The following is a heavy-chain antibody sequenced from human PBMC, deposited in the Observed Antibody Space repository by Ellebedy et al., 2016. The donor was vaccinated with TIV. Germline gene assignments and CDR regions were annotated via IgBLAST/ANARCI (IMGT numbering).Heavy chain of an antibody. V-gene: IGHV1-18*01. CDR3: ARGGYSSGWYYFDY. J-gene: IGHJ4*02. CDR2: ISAYNGNT. CDR1: GGTFSSYA. D-gene: IGHD6-19*01. Sequence: ASVKVSCKASGGTFSSYAISRVRQAPGQGLEWMGWISAYNGNTNYAQMLQGRVTMTTDTSTSTAYMELRSLRSDDTAVYYCARGGYSSGWYYFDYWGQGTLVTVSS.